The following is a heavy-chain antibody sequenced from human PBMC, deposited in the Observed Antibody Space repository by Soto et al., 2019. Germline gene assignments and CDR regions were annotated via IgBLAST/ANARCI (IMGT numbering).Heavy chain of an antibody. CDR1: GGSISSYY. V-gene: IGHV4-59*01. Sequence: QVQLQESGPGLVKPSETLSLTCTVSGGSISSYYWSWIRQPPGKGLEWIGYIYYSGSTNYNPSLTSRVTISVDTSKNQFSLKLSSVTAADTAVYYCARVPASGYNDFWSGYSFGWFDPWGQGTLVTVSS. CDR3: ARVPASGYNDFWSGYSFGWFDP. J-gene: IGHJ5*02. D-gene: IGHD3-3*01. CDR2: IYYSGST.